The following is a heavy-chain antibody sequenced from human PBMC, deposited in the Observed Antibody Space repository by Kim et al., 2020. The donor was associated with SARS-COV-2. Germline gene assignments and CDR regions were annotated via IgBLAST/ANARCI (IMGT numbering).Heavy chain of an antibody. J-gene: IGHJ3*02. Sequence: PPQTRLVTISGDTSKNQVSLKLSSVTAADTAVYYCARDLWFGDLGAFDIWGQGTMVTVSS. V-gene: IGHV4-59*01. D-gene: IGHD3-10*01. CDR3: ARDLWFGDLGAFDI.